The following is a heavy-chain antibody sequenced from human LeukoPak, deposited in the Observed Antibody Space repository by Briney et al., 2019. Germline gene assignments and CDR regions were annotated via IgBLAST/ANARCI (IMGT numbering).Heavy chain of an antibody. V-gene: IGHV4-59*01. CDR2: IYYSGST. Sequence: PSETLSLTCTVSGGSISSYYWSWIRQPPGKGLEWIGYIYYSGSTNYNPSLKSRVTISVDTSKNQFSLKLSSVTAADTAVYYCARHPNYDFWSGYYYFDYWGQGTLVTVSS. CDR1: GGSISSYY. CDR3: ARHPNYDFWSGYYYFDY. D-gene: IGHD3-3*01. J-gene: IGHJ4*02.